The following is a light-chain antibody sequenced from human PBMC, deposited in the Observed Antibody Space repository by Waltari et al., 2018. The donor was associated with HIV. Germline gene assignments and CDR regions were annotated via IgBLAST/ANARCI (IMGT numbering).Light chain of an antibody. CDR2: EIN. J-gene: IGLJ3*02. CDR1: SSNIGAGYQ. Sequence: QSVLTQPPSVSGAPGQRVTISCTGSSSNIGAGYQVHWYQQLPGTAPKLIIFEINKRPSGIPARFSASMSATTASLTVSGLQPEDEAHYFCSSYKTYTPCRVFGGGTKLTVL. CDR3: SSYKTYTPCRV. V-gene: IGLV1-40*01.